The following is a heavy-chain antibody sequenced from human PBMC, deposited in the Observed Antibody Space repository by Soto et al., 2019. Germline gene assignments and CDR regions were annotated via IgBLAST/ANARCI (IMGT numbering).Heavy chain of an antibody. Sequence: QVQLVQSGAKVKRPGSSVKVSCKASGGTFNSHTINWVRQAPGQGLEWVGRVVPLLGIESHPQKFKDRLTITSDTSTGSVFMERSNLRSEDTADYYCTRDRPDKDVVPVTRQHFDSWGPGTLLTVSS. J-gene: IGHJ4*02. CDR3: TRDRPDKDVVPVTRQHFDS. D-gene: IGHD2-21*01. CDR1: GGTFNSHT. V-gene: IGHV1-69*08. CDR2: VVPLLGIE.